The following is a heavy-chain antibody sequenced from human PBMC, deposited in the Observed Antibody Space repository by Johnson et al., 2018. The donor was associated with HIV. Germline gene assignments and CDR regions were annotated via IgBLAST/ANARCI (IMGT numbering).Heavy chain of an antibody. CDR3: ARGPILEWLSGDGFDM. D-gene: IGHD3-3*01. V-gene: IGHV3-30*02. CDR1: GFTFSSYG. J-gene: IGHJ3*02. CDR2: IRYDGSNK. Sequence: QMQLVESGGGVVQPGGSLRLSCAASGFTFSSYGMHWVRQAPGKGLEWVAFIRYDGSNKYYADSVKGRFTISRDTSKNTLYLHMSSLRAEDTALYYCARGPILEWLSGDGFDMWGQGTKVTV.